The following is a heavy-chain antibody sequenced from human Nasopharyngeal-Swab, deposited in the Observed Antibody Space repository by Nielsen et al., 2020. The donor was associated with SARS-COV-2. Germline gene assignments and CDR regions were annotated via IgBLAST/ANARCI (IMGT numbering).Heavy chain of an antibody. J-gene: IGHJ4*02. CDR1: GFTVSSNY. D-gene: IGHD6-6*01. CDR2: IYSGGST. Sequence: GESLKISCAASGFTVSSNYMSWVRQAPGKGLEWVSVIYSGGSTYYADSVKGRFTISRHNSKNTLYLQMNSLRAEDTAVYYCAKDLGIAARPDGIDYWGQGTLVTVSS. CDR3: AKDLGIAARPDGIDY. V-gene: IGHV3-53*01.